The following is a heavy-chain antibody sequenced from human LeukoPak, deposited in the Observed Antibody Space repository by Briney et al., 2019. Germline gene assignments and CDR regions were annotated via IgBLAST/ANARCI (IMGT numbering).Heavy chain of an antibody. J-gene: IGHJ4*02. CDR1: GGTFSSYA. Sequence: SVKVSCKASGGTFSSYAISWVRQAPGQGLEWMGGIIPIFGTANYAQKFQGRVTITADESTSTAYMELSSLRSEDTAVYYCARGLNCSSTSCYTEPFDYWGQGTLVTVSS. CDR2: IIPIFGTA. D-gene: IGHD2-2*02. V-gene: IGHV1-69*01. CDR3: ARGLNCSSTSCYTEPFDY.